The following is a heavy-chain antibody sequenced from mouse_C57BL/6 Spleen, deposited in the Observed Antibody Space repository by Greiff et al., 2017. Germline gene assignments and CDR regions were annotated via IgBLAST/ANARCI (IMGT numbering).Heavy chain of an antibody. Sequence: EVQLQQSGAELVKPGASVKLSCTASGFNIKAYYMHWVKQRPEQGLEWIGRIDPADGETKYAPKFQGTATITTDTSTNTAYLQLGSLTSEDTAIYYCARPLSAVAYFDYWGQGTTLTVSS. J-gene: IGHJ2*01. CDR1: GFNIKAYY. V-gene: IGHV14-2*01. CDR3: ARPLSAVAYFDY. CDR2: IDPADGET. D-gene: IGHD6-2*01.